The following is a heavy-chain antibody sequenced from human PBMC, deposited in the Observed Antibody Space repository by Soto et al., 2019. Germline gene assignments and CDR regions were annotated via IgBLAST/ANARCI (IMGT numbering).Heavy chain of an antibody. Sequence: QVQLVQSGAEVKKPGSSVKVSCKASGDTFNNYVVNWVRQAPGQGLEWLGGILPIFATANYAQKFQGRVTITADKYTSTAYMELTSRRSEDKAVYYCSGRCDSTTCLGHFDYWGQGTLVTVSS. CDR3: SGRCDSTTCLGHFDY. CDR2: ILPIFATA. D-gene: IGHD2-2*01. V-gene: IGHV1-69*06. CDR1: GDTFNNYV. J-gene: IGHJ4*02.